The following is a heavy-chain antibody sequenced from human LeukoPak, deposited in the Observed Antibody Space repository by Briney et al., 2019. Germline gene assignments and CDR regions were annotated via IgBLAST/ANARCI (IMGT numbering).Heavy chain of an antibody. CDR2: ISFDGSNK. J-gene: IGHJ4*02. V-gene: IGHV3-30-3*01. Sequence: GGSLRLSCAASGFTFSSYAMHWVRQAPGKGLEWVAVISFDGSNKHFADSVKGRFTISRDNSKNTLFLQMNSLRAEDTAVYYCAGSILTGYPNFDYWGQGTLVTVSS. CDR1: GFTFSSYA. D-gene: IGHD3-9*01. CDR3: AGSILTGYPNFDY.